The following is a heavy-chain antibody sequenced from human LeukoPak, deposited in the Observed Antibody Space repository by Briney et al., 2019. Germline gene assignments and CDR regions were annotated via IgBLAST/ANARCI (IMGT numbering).Heavy chain of an antibody. CDR3: ARGTYDNTAMGVFDY. CDR1: GGPLSGYY. J-gene: IGHJ4*02. D-gene: IGHD5-18*01. Sequence: NASETLSLTCAVYGGPLSGYYWSWIRQPPGKGLEWIGEINYSGSTNYNPPLKSRVTKSVDTSKNQSSLKLSSVTAADTAVYYCARGTYDNTAMGVFDYWGQGTLVTVSS. CDR2: INYSGST. V-gene: IGHV4-34*01.